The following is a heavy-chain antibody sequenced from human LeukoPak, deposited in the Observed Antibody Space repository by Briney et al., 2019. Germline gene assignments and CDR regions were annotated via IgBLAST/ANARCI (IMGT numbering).Heavy chain of an antibody. J-gene: IGHJ4*02. CDR1: GGSISSSSYY. V-gene: IGHV4-39*01. CDR3: ARQHGYDRRFGY. CDR2: IYYSGST. Sequence: SETLSLTCTVSGGSISSSSYYWGWIRQPPGKGLEWIGSIYYSGSTYYNPSLKSRVTISVDTSKNQFSLKLSSVTAADTAVYYCARQHGYDRRFGYWGQGTLVTVST. D-gene: IGHD3-22*01.